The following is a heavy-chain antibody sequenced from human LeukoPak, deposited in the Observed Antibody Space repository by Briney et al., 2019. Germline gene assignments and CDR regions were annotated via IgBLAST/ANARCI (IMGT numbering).Heavy chain of an antibody. CDR2: INPNSGGT. CDR3: ARAVVRGVIRYYFDY. Sequence: GASVKVSCKASGYTFTGYYMHWVRQAPGQGLEWMGWINPNSGGTNYAQKFQGRVTMTRDTSISTAYMELSRLRSDDTAVYYCARAVVRGVIRYYFDYWGQGTLVTVSS. CDR1: GYTFTGYY. V-gene: IGHV1-2*02. D-gene: IGHD3-10*01. J-gene: IGHJ4*02.